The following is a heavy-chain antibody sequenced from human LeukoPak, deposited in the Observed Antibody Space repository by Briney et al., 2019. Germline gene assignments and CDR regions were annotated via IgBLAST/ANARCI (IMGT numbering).Heavy chain of an antibody. J-gene: IGHJ4*02. Sequence: PSETLSLTCTVSGVSISSYYWTWIRQPPGKGLEWIGYIYYSGSTNYNPSLKSRVTISVDTSKNQFSLNLSAVTAADTAVYYCARTRYSGSYAIHWGQGTLVTVSS. D-gene: IGHD1-26*01. V-gene: IGHV4-59*01. CDR3: ARTRYSGSYAIH. CDR1: GVSISSYY. CDR2: IYYSGST.